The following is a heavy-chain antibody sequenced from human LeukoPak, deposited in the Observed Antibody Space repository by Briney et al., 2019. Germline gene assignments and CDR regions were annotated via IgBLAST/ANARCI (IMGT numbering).Heavy chain of an antibody. J-gene: IGHJ2*01. CDR3: ARGYGSGSYYNNPRRLYFDL. Sequence: GESLKISCKGSGFSFDTYWIGWVRQMPGKGLEWMGIIYPGDSDTRYSPSFQGQVTISADKSISTAYLQWSSLKASDTAMYYCARGYGSGSYYNNPRRLYFDLWGRGTLVTVSS. D-gene: IGHD3-10*01. CDR2: IYPGDSDT. CDR1: GFSFDTYW. V-gene: IGHV5-51*01.